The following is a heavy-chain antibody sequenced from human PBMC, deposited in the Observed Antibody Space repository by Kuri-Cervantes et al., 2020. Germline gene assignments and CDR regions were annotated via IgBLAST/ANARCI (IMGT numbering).Heavy chain of an antibody. CDR1: GLTFSTYA. D-gene: IGHD2-15*01. Sequence: GESLKISCAASGLTFSTYAMHWVRQAPGKGLEWVTVIWYDGSNKYYADSVKGRFTISRDNSKNTLYLQMNSLRAEDTAVYYCAKEFDLYCSGGSCYQGWFDYWGQGTLVTVSS. V-gene: IGHV3-33*06. CDR3: AKEFDLYCSGGSCYQGWFDY. J-gene: IGHJ4*02. CDR2: IWYDGSNK.